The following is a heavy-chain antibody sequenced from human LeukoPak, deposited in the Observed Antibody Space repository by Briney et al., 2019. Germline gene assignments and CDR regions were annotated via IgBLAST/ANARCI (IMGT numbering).Heavy chain of an antibody. V-gene: IGHV3-30-3*01. D-gene: IGHD3-22*01. Sequence: GRSLRLSCAASGFTFSSYAMHWVRQAPGKGLEWVAVISYDGSNKYYADSVKGRFTISRGNSKNTLYLQMNSLRAEDTAVYYCARDTYYYDSSGYYAFDIWGQGTMVTVSS. J-gene: IGHJ3*02. CDR1: GFTFSSYA. CDR2: ISYDGSNK. CDR3: ARDTYYYDSSGYYAFDI.